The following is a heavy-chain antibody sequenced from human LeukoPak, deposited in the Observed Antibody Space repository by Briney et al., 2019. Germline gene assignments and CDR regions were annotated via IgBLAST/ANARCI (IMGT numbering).Heavy chain of an antibody. D-gene: IGHD3-22*01. V-gene: IGHV4-4*07. CDR3: ARTASYYYDSSGYYTFDY. Sequence: PSETLSLTCTVSGGSISSYYWSWIRQPAGKGLEGIGRIYTSGSTNYNPSLKSRVTISVDKSKNQFSLKLSSVTAADTAVYYCARTASYYYDSSGYYTFDYCGQGTLVTVSS. CDR1: GGSISSYY. CDR2: IYTSGST. J-gene: IGHJ4*02.